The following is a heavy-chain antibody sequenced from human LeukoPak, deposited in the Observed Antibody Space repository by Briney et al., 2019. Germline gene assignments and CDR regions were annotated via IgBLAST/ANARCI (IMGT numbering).Heavy chain of an antibody. CDR1: GVTFSSYG. D-gene: IGHD5-12*01. V-gene: IGHV3-30*02. CDR2: IRYDGSNK. CDR3: AKIPTNDGYDQGT. J-gene: IGHJ5*02. Sequence: GVSLRLSCAASGVTFSSYGMHWVRQAPGKGLEWVAFIRYDGSNKYYADSVKGRFTISRDNSKNTLYLQMNSLRAEDTAVYYCAKIPTNDGYDQGTWGQGTLVTVSS.